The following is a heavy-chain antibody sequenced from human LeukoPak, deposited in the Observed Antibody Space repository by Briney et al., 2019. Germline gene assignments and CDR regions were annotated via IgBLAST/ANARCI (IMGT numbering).Heavy chain of an antibody. Sequence: SETLSLTCTVSGGSISRYYWSWLRHPPGKGLEWLGEINHSGSTNYNPSLKSRVTISVDTSKNQFSLKLSSVTAADTAVYYCASRRHSSGWYSNWFDPWGQGTLVTVSS. CDR2: INHSGST. J-gene: IGHJ5*02. V-gene: IGHV4-34*01. D-gene: IGHD6-19*01. CDR1: GGSISRYY. CDR3: ASRRHSSGWYSNWFDP.